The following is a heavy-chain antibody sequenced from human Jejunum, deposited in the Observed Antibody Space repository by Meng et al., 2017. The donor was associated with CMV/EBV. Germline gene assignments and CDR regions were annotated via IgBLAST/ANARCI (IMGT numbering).Heavy chain of an antibody. J-gene: IGHJ6*02. CDR1: GFSFSSFN. Sequence: GFSFSSFNMNGVRQAPGKGLEWVASISSTSSDIYYADSLKGRFAISRDNAKNSLFLQMNSLRAEDTAVYYCANQLPWNYYYGMDLWGQGTTVTVSS. V-gene: IGHV3-21*01. CDR2: ISSTSSDI. D-gene: IGHD2-2*01. CDR3: ANQLPWNYYYGMDL.